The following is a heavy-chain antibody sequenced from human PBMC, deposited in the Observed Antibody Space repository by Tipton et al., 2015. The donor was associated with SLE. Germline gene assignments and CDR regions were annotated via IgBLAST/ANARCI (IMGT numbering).Heavy chain of an antibody. CDR2: ISSSSSTI. CDR1: GFTVSSYS. V-gene: IGHV3-48*01. CDR3: ARDLSMLHAFDI. J-gene: IGHJ3*02. Sequence: SLRLSCAASGFTVSSYSMNWVRQAPGKGLEWVSYISSSSSTIYYADSVKGRFTISRDNAKNSLYLQMNSLRAEDTAVYYCARDLSMLHAFDIWGQGTMVTVSS. D-gene: IGHD2/OR15-2a*01.